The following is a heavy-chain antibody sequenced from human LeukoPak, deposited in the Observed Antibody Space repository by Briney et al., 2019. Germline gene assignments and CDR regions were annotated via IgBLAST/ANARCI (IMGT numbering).Heavy chain of an antibody. CDR2: IYSGRST. Sequence: GGSVRLSCAASGFTFSSNYMSWVRQAPGKGLEWVSVIYSGRSTYYSDSVKGRFTISRHNSKNTLYLQMNSLRAEDTAVYYCARGPDYGSGSYLPFDSWGQGTLVTVSS. D-gene: IGHD3-10*01. V-gene: IGHV3-53*04. J-gene: IGHJ4*02. CDR1: GFTFSSNY. CDR3: ARGPDYGSGSYLPFDS.